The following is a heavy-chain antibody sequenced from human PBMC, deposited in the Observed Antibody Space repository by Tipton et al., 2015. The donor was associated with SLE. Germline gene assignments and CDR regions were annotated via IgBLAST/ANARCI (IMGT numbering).Heavy chain of an antibody. D-gene: IGHD1-1*01. CDR3: AKGRDWSYFDY. CDR1: GGTFSSYA. CDR2: IIPIFGTA. V-gene: IGHV1-69*05. J-gene: IGHJ4*02. Sequence: QSGPEVKKPGSSVKVSCKASGGTFSSYAISWVRQAPGQGLEWMGGIIPIFGTANYAQKLQGRVTMTTDTSTSTAYMELRSLRSDDTAVYYCAKGRDWSYFDYWGQGTLVTVAS.